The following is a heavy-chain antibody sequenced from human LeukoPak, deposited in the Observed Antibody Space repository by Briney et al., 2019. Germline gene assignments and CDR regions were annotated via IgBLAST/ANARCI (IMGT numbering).Heavy chain of an antibody. CDR2: ISSSSSYI. D-gene: IGHD5-24*01. V-gene: IGHV3-21*01. CDR1: GFIFSSST. J-gene: IGHJ4*02. Sequence: NPGGSLRLSCAASGFIFSSSTMNWVRQAPGKGLEWVSSISSSSSYIYYADSVKGRFTISRDNAKNSLYLQMNSLRAEDTAVYYCARGSTVTTKIFDCWGQGTLVTVSS. CDR3: ARGSTVTTKIFDC.